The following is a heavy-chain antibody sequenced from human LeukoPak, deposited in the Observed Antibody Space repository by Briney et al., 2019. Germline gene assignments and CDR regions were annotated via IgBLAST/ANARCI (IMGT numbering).Heavy chain of an antibody. CDR1: GGSFSGYY. V-gene: IGHV4-34*01. CDR2: INHSGST. CDR3: ARGPRRITMIVVGRQPFDY. Sequence: SETLSLTCAVYGGSFSGYYWSWIRQPPGKGLEWIGEINHSGSTNYNPSLKSRVTISVDTSKNQFSLKLSSVTAADTAVYYCARGPRRITMIVVGRQPFDYWGQGTLVTVSS. D-gene: IGHD3-22*01. J-gene: IGHJ4*02.